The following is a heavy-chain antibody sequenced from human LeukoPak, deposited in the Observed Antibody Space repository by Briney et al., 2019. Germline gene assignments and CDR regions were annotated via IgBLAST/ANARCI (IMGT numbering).Heavy chain of an antibody. V-gene: IGHV1-46*01. CDR2: INPSGDRT. CDR3: VREKVMAGKTFDF. CDR1: GYTFPSHY. D-gene: IGHD2-8*01. Sequence: GASVKLSCKTSGYTFPSHYIHWVRQAPGQGLEWMGAINPSGDRTNYAQNFQGRVTMTRATSTSTLYMELSGLRSEDTAVYYCVREKVMAGKTFDFWGQGTLITVSS. J-gene: IGHJ4*02.